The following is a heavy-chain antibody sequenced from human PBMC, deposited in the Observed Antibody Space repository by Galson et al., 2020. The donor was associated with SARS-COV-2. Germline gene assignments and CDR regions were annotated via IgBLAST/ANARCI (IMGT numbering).Heavy chain of an antibody. CDR3: ARWEDYGSGSQEFDY. CDR1: GYTFTSYG. J-gene: IGHJ4*02. Sequence: ASVKVSCKASGYTFTSYGISWVRQAPGQGLEWMGWLSAYNGNTNYAQKLQGRVTMTTDTSTSTAYMELRSLRSDDTAVYYCARWEDYGSGSQEFDYWGQGTLVTVSS. V-gene: IGHV1-18*01. CDR2: LSAYNGNT. D-gene: IGHD3-10*01.